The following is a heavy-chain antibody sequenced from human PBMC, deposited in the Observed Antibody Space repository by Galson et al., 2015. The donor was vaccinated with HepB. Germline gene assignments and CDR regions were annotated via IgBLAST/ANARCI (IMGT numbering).Heavy chain of an antibody. CDR2: IKSKTDGGTT. CDR3: TADYVWGSYRPAFWYYFDY. D-gene: IGHD3-16*02. CDR1: GFTFSNAW. Sequence: SLRLSCAASGFTFSNAWMSWVRQAPGKGLEWVGRIKSKTDGGTTDYAAPVKGRFTISRDDSKNTLYLQMNSLKTEDTAVYYCTADYVWGSYRPAFWYYFDYWGQGTLVTVSS. V-gene: IGHV3-15*01. J-gene: IGHJ4*02.